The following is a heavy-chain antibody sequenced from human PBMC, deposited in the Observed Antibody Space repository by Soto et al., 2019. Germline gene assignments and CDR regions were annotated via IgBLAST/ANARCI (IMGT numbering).Heavy chain of an antibody. CDR1: GFTFSSYE. CDR3: ARGSTDSYPGSRIFDF. Sequence: PGGSLRLSCSASGFTFSSYEMNWVRQAPGKGLEWVSYISSSGSTIYYADSVKGRFTISRDNSKNTLFLQMNSLRAEDTAIYYCARGSTDSYPGSRIFDFWGRGTLVTVSS. D-gene: IGHD3-10*01. J-gene: IGHJ4*02. V-gene: IGHV3-48*03. CDR2: ISSSGSTI.